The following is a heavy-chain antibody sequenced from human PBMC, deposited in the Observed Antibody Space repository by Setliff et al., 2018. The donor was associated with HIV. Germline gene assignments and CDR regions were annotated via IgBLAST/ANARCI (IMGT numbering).Heavy chain of an antibody. CDR2: IYYSGST. CDR1: GGSISSDY. Sequence: SETLSLTCTVSGGSISSDYWSWIRQPPGKGLQWIGYIYYSGSTNYNPSLKSRVTISVDTSKRQFSLNLTSVTAADTAVYYCARGPPAEDYYYYMDVWDKGTTVTVSS. CDR3: ARGPPAEDYYYYMDV. V-gene: IGHV4-59*12. J-gene: IGHJ6*03.